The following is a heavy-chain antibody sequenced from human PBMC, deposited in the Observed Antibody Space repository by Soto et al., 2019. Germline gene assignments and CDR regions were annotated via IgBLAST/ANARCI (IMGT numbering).Heavy chain of an antibody. D-gene: IGHD7-27*01. V-gene: IGHV3-30-3*01. J-gene: IGHJ2*01. CDR1: GFTFSSYA. CDR3: ARDRTGDGYWYFDL. Sequence: QVQLVESGGGVVQPGRSLRLSCAASGFTFSSYAMHWVRQAPGKGLEWVAVISYDGSNKYYADSVKGRFTISRDNSKNTLYLQMNSLRAEDTAVYYCARDRTGDGYWYFDLWGRSTLVTVSS. CDR2: ISYDGSNK.